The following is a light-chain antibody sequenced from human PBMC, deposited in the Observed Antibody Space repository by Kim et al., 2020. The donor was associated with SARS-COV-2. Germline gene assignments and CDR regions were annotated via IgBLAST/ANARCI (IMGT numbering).Light chain of an antibody. CDR3: QVWDSSSDHPYV. V-gene: IGLV3-21*04. CDR1: NIGSKS. J-gene: IGLJ1*01. Sequence: LTQPPSVSVAPGKTARITCGGNNIGSKSVHWYQQKPGQAPVLVIYYDSDRPSGIPERFSGSNSGNTATLTISRVEAGDEADYYCQVWDSSSDHPYVFGTGTKVTVL. CDR2: YDS.